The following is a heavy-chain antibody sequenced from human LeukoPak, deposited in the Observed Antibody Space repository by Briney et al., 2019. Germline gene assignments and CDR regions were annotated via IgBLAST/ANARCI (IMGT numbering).Heavy chain of an antibody. CDR3: ARDHDDYGDYWKLNFDY. V-gene: IGHV3-53*01. J-gene: IGHJ4*02. CDR2: IYSGGSA. D-gene: IGHD4-17*01. CDR1: GFTVSSNY. Sequence: GGSLRLSCAASGFTVSSNYMSWVRQAPGKGLEWVSVIYSGGSAFYADSVKGRFTISRDNSKNTLYLQMNSLRAEDTAGYYCARDHDDYGDYWKLNFDYWGQGTLVTVSS.